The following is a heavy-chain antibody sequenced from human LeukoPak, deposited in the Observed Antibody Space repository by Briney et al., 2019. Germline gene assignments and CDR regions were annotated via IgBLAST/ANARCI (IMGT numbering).Heavy chain of an antibody. CDR3: ARDRSDRYFDWSIDY. Sequence: PGRSLRLSCAASGFTFSSYAMHWVRQAPGKGPEWVAVISYDGSNKYYADSVKGRFTISRDNSKNTLYLQMNSLRAEDTAVYYCARDRSDRYFDWSIDYWGQGTLVTVSS. J-gene: IGHJ4*02. CDR1: GFTFSSYA. CDR2: ISYDGSNK. D-gene: IGHD3-9*01. V-gene: IGHV3-30*04.